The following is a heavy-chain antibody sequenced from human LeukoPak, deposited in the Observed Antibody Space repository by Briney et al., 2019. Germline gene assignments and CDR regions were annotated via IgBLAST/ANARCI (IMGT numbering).Heavy chain of an antibody. V-gene: IGHV1-18*01. CDR1: HYTFTTYG. CDR3: ARDGGSMDV. D-gene: IGHD3-16*01. Sequence: ASVKVSCKASHYTFTTYGTSWVRQAPAQGLEWMGWIRADNGNTDYAQKFQGRVTMTTDTSTSTAYMELRSLRSDDTAVYYCARDGGSMDVWGQGTTVTVSS. J-gene: IGHJ6*02. CDR2: IRADNGNT.